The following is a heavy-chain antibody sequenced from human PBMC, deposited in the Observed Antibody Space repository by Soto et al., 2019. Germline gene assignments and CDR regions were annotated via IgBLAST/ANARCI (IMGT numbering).Heavy chain of an antibody. Sequence: GGSLRLSCSASGFTFSSYAMHWVRQAPGKGLEYVSAISSNGGSTYYADSVKGRFTISRDNSKNTLYLQMNSLRAEDTAVYYCAKERRRCTNGVCYNYYYGMDVWGQGTTVTVS. V-gene: IGHV3-64*04. J-gene: IGHJ6*02. CDR2: ISSNGGST. CDR3: AKERRRCTNGVCYNYYYGMDV. D-gene: IGHD2-8*01. CDR1: GFTFSSYA.